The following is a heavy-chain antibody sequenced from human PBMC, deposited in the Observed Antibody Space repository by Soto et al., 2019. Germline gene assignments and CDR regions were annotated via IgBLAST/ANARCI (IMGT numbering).Heavy chain of an antibody. Sequence: GGSLRLSCEASGFSFSDYAMNWVRQTPGKGLEWVSAISGSGGGTYYADSVKGRFTISRDNAKNTLYLHLSGLRVEDTAIYYCAKARRYSGYGFDYWGQGILVTVSS. CDR3: AKARRYSGYGFDY. CDR1: GFSFSDYA. J-gene: IGHJ4*02. D-gene: IGHD5-12*01. V-gene: IGHV3-23*01. CDR2: ISGSGGGT.